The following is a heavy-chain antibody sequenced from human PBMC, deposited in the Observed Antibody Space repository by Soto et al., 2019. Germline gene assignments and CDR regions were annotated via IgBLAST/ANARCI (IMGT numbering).Heavy chain of an antibody. D-gene: IGHD6-13*01. V-gene: IGHV3-66*01. CDR3: ALYSSSWYRDIGY. CDR1: GFTVSSNY. Sequence: EVQLVESGGGLVQPGGSLRLSCAASGFTVSSNYMSWVRQAPGKGLEWVSVIYSGGSTYYADSVKGRFTISRDNSKNTLYLHMNSLRAEDTAVYYCALYSSSWYRDIGYWGQGTLVTVSS. J-gene: IGHJ4*02. CDR2: IYSGGST.